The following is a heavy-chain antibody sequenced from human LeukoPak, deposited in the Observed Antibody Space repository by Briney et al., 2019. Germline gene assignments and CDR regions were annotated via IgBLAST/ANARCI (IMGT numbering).Heavy chain of an antibody. Sequence: GGSLRLSCAVSGLTLSNYGMSWVRQAPGKGLEWVAGISDSGGSTNYADSVKGRFTISRDNPKNTLYLQMNSLRAEDTAVYFCAKRGIVIRAVIIVGFHKEAYYFDYWGQGALVTVSS. CDR1: GLTLSNYG. D-gene: IGHD3-10*01. CDR3: AKRGIVIRAVIIVGFHKEAYYFDY. V-gene: IGHV3-23*01. J-gene: IGHJ4*02. CDR2: ISDSGGST.